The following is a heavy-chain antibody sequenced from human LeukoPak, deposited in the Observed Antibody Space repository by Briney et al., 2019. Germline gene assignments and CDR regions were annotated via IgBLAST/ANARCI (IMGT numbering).Heavy chain of an antibody. CDR1: GFTFSSYA. CDR2: ISYDGSNK. D-gene: IGHD6-19*01. CDR3: ARDRQRRGWYFWWFDY. V-gene: IGHV3-30-3*01. J-gene: IGHJ4*02. Sequence: GRSLRLSCAASGFTFSSYAMHWVRQAPGKGLEWVAVISYDGSNKYYADSVEGRFTISRDNSKNTLYLQMNSLRAEDTAVYYCARDRQRRGWYFWWFDYWGQGTLVTVSS.